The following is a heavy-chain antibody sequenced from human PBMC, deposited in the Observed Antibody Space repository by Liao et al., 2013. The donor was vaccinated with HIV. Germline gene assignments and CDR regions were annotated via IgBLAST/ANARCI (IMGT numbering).Heavy chain of an antibody. V-gene: IGHV4-39*07. D-gene: IGHD3-22*01. CDR3: ARARWGYDTSGLRLYYHYMDV. CDR2: IHYSGNT. J-gene: IGHJ6*03. CDR1: GGSISNSAYY. Sequence: QLQLQESGPGLVKPSETLSLTCTVSGGSISNSAYYWGWIRQPPGKGLEWIGTIHYSGNTYYNPSLKSRVTISVDTSKKQFSLKLSSATAADTAVYYCARARWGYDTSGLRLYYHYMDVWGKGTTVTVSS.